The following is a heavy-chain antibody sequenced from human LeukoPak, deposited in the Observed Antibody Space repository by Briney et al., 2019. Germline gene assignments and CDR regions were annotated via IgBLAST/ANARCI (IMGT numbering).Heavy chain of an antibody. CDR3: ARGGGDIVVVPAAIAPFDY. V-gene: IGHV1-69*01. CDR1: GGTFSSYA. J-gene: IGHJ4*02. CDR2: IIPIFGTA. Sequence: GSSVKVSCKASGGTFSSYAISWVRQAPGQGLGWMGGIIPIFGTANYAQKFQGRVTITADESTSTAYMELSSLRSEDTAVYYCARGGGDIVVVPAAIAPFDYWGQGTLVTVSS. D-gene: IGHD2-2*02.